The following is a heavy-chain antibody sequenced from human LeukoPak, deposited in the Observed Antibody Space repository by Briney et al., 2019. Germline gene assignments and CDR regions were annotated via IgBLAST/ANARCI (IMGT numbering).Heavy chain of an antibody. Sequence: PSETLSLTCTVSGDSVTTYYWSWIRQPPGKGLEWLGYVYYSGSATYNPSLKSRVTISVDTSKNQFSLRLSSVTAADTAVYYCAREGYSSGWYSKYYFDYWGQGTLVTVSS. D-gene: IGHD6-19*01. CDR3: AREGYSSGWYSKYYFDY. J-gene: IGHJ4*02. CDR1: GDSVTTYY. V-gene: IGHV4-59*02. CDR2: VYYSGSA.